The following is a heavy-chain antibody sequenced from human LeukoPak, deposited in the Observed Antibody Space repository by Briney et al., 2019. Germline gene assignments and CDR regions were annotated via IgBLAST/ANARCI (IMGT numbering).Heavy chain of an antibody. V-gene: IGHV4-34*01. D-gene: IGHD4-17*01. CDR3: ASPTDYGDYTVAFDI. CDR1: GGSFSGYY. CDR2: ISHNENT. J-gene: IGHJ3*02. Sequence: SETLSLTCAVYGGSFSGYYWNWIRQPPGKGLGWIGEISHNENTNYSPSLKSRLTISIDTSKNQFSLKLSSVTAADTAVYYCASPTDYGDYTVAFDIWGQGTMVTVSS.